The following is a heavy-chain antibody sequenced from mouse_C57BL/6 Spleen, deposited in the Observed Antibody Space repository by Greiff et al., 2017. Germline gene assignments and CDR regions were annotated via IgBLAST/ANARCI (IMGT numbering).Heavy chain of an antibody. CDR2: IDPEDGET. J-gene: IGHJ1*03. V-gene: IGHV14-2*01. D-gene: IGHD2-1*01. CDR1: GFNIKDYY. CDR3: ARTAPYGNYWYFDV. Sequence: VQLQQSGAELVKPGASVTLSCTASGFNIKDYYMHWVKQRTEQGLEWIGRIDPEDGETKYAPKFQGKATITADTSSKTAYLQLSSLTSEATAVYYCARTAPYGNYWYFDVWGTGTTVTVSS.